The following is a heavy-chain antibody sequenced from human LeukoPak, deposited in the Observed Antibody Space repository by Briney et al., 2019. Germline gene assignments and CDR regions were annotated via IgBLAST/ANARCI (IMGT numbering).Heavy chain of an antibody. J-gene: IGHJ4*02. D-gene: IGHD3-9*01. CDR3: AGNSILTGYYLFDY. V-gene: IGHV3-48*04. CDR1: GFTFSSCS. CDR2: ISSSSSTI. Sequence: GGSLRLSCAASGFTFSSCSMNWVRQAPGKGLEWVSYISSSSSTIYYADSVKGRFTISRDNAKNSLYLQMNSLRAEDTAVYYCAGNSILTGYYLFDYWGQGTLVTVSS.